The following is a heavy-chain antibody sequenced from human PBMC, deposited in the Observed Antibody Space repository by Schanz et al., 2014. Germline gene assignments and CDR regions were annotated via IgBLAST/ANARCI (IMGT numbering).Heavy chain of an antibody. CDR3: AKKVPAYNPFDS. V-gene: IGHV3-23*04. Sequence: EVHLVESGGGLVQPGGSLRLSCAASGFGFSSYSMNWVRQAPGKGLEWVSSISGDHRNTFYADSAKGRFTISRDNSKSTLYVEMNSLRVEDTAVYFCAKKVPAYNPFDSWGQGTLVTVSS. CDR2: ISGDHRNT. D-gene: IGHD1-1*01. CDR1: GFGFSSYS. J-gene: IGHJ4*02.